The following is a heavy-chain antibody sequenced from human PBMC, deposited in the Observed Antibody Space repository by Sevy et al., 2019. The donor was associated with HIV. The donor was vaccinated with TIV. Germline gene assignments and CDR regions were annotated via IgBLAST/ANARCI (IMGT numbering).Heavy chain of an antibody. D-gene: IGHD1-26*01. V-gene: IGHV4-59*08. J-gene: IGHJ4*02. CDR2: IYYNGNT. CDR1: GGSITSLY. Sequence: SETPSLTCTVSGGSITSLYWGWIRQPPGKGLEWIANIYYNGNTNYNPSLKSRVTISLDTSKNQFSLRLSSVTAADTAIYYFAGENAWGRGYSWGQGTLVTVSS. CDR3: AGENAWGRGYS.